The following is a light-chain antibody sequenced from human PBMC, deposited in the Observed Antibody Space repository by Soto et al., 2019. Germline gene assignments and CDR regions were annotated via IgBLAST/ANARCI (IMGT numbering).Light chain of an antibody. V-gene: IGLV7-46*01. CDR3: LLSYSGPRV. CDR1: TGAVTSGHY. J-gene: IGLJ3*02. Sequence: QTVVTQEPSLTVSPGGTVSLTCGSSTGAVTSGHYAYWFQHKPGQAPRTLIYNTDNKQSWTPARFSGSRLGGKAVLTLSGAQPEDEAEYYCLLSYSGPRVFGGGTKLTVL. CDR2: NTD.